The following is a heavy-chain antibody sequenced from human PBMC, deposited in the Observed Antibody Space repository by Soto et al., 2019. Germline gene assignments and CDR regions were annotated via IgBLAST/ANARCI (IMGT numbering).Heavy chain of an antibody. J-gene: IGHJ4*02. D-gene: IGHD5-18*01. V-gene: IGHV1-69*01. Sequence: QVQLVQSGAEVKKPGSSVKVSCKASGGTFSSYAISWVRQAPGQGLEWMGGIIPIFGTANYAQKFQGRVTITADESTSTAYRERSSLRSEDTAVYYCARGGIQLWLRPFDYGGQGPLVTVSS. CDR1: GGTFSSYA. CDR3: ARGGIQLWLRPFDY. CDR2: IIPIFGTA.